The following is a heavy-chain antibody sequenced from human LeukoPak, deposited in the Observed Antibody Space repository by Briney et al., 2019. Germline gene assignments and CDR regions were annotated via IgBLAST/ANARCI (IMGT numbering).Heavy chain of an antibody. D-gene: IGHD1/OR15-1a*01. Sequence: ASVKVSCMASVYIFTLYVITWVRQAPGQGRGWMGWISPHNGQTLYAHEVQDRVIMTTDASTTTAYMELRSLRSDDTAVYYCAKAREHDFNDLWGQGTLVTVSS. J-gene: IGHJ5*02. CDR1: VYIFTLYV. V-gene: IGHV1-18*01. CDR3: AKAREHDFNDL. CDR2: ISPHNGQT.